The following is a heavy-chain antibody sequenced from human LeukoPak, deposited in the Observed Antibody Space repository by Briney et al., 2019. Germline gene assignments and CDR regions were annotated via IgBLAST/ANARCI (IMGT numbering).Heavy chain of an antibody. V-gene: IGHV1-2*02. CDR3: ARSDILTPEAFDY. CDR2: INPNSGGT. J-gene: IGHJ4*02. CDR1: GYTFTDYY. Sequence: ASVKVSYKASGYTFTDYYIHWVRQAPGQGLEWMGWINPNSGGTNYAQKLQGRVTMTTDTSTSTAYMELRSLRSDDTAVYYCARSDILTPEAFDYWGQGTLVTVSS. D-gene: IGHD3-9*01.